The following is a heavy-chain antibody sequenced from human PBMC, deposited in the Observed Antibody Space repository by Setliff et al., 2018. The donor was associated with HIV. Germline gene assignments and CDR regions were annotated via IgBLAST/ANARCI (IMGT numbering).Heavy chain of an antibody. CDR2: INHSGST. J-gene: IGHJ3*02. D-gene: IGHD1-26*01. CDR1: GGSFSGYY. V-gene: IGHV4-34*01. CDR3: ARDMRSGSYPGAFDI. Sequence: SETLSLTCAVYGGSFSGYYWTWIRQPPGKGLEWIGEINHSGSTNYNPSLKSRVTISVDTSKNQFSLKLSSVTAADTAVYYCARDMRSGSYPGAFDIWGQGTMVTVSS.